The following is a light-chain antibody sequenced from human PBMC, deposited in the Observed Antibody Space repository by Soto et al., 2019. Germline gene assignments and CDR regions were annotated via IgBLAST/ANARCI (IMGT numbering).Light chain of an antibody. CDR1: SSDIGAYDY. CDR3: VSFTTTSPHV. Sequence: QSALTQPASLSGSPGQSITISCTGTSSDIGAYDYVSWFQQHPGKAPKLMISEVNNRPSGVSNRFSGSKSGNTAYLTISGLQVEDEAEYFCVSFTTTSPHVFGNATKVTV. J-gene: IGLJ1*01. V-gene: IGLV2-14*01. CDR2: EVN.